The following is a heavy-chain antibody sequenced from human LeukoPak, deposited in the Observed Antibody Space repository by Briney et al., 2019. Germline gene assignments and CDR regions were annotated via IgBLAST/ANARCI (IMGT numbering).Heavy chain of an antibody. CDR1: GFTFSSIG. J-gene: IGHJ5*02. CDR3: ARDNSRSSWYLNWFDP. D-gene: IGHD6-13*01. CDR2: ISYDGSNK. V-gene: IGHV3-30*19. Sequence: GGSLRLSCAASGFTFSSIGMHWVRQAPGKGLEWVAVISYDGSNKYYADSVKGRFTISRDNSKNTLYLQMNSLRAEDTAVYYCARDNSRSSWYLNWFDPWGQGTLVTVSS.